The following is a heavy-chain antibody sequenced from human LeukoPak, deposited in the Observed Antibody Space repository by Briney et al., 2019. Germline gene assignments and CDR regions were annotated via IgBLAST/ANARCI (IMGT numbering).Heavy chain of an antibody. CDR2: SDPSGTT. V-gene: IGHV4-38-2*02. J-gene: IGHJ4*02. CDR3: AREAERRIVN. D-gene: IGHD1-1*01. CDR1: GFSISSGYY. Sequence: SETLSLTCVVSGFSISSGYYWGWIRQPPGRGLEWIVNSDPSGTTFYNSSLKSRVAMSIDTSKNQFSLKLVSVTAADTAVYYCAREAERRIVNWGQGTLVTVSS.